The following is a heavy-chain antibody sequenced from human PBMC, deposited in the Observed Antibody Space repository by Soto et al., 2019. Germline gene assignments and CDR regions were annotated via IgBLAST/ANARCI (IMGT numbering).Heavy chain of an antibody. CDR2: IIPIFGTA. D-gene: IGHD5-18*01. CDR1: GYTFTSYY. V-gene: IGHV1-69*13. CDR3: ARDGKAMVSD. Sequence: SVKVSCKASGYTFTSYYMHWVRQAPGQGLEWMGGIIPIFGTANYAQKFQGRVTITADESTSTAYMELSSLRSEDTAVYYCARDGKAMVSDWGQGTLVTVSS. J-gene: IGHJ4*02.